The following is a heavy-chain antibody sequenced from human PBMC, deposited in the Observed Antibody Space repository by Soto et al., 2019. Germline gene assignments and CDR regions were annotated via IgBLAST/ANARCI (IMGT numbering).Heavy chain of an antibody. CDR1: GFTISSHW. CDR2: INSDGSST. J-gene: IGHJ6*02. D-gene: IGHD3-10*01. Sequence: GESLKISCVASGFTISSHWMHWVRQAPGKGLVWVSRINSDGSSTTYADSVKGRFTISRDNAKNTLYLQMNSLRAEDTAVYYCARVNYYGSGRKHNMDVWGQGTTVTVSS. V-gene: IGHV3-74*01. CDR3: ARVNYYGSGRKHNMDV.